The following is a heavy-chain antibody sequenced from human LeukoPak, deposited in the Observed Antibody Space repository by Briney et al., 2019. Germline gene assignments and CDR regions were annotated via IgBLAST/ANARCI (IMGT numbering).Heavy chain of an antibody. D-gene: IGHD3-10*01. Sequence: LSLTXTVSGXSIRSSYYYWGWVRQPPGKWLESIGSIYDTAITYYNPSLKSRVTISVDTSKNQFSLKLNSVTAADTAVYYCARHYGPWGQGTLVTVSS. J-gene: IGHJ5*02. CDR1: GXSIRSSYYY. V-gene: IGHV4-39*01. CDR2: IYDTAIT. CDR3: ARHYGP.